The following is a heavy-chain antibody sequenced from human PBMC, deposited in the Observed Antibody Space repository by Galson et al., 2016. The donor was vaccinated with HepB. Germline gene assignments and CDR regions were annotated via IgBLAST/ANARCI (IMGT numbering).Heavy chain of an antibody. J-gene: IGHJ4*02. CDR3: ARFSSGSDY. V-gene: IGHV1-3*01. D-gene: IGHD6-19*01. CDR1: GYTFISYV. Sequence: SVKVSCKASGYTFISYVIHWVRQAPGQRPEWMGWINADNGDTKYSQKFQGRVTITRDTSASTAYMELSSLRSEDTAVYYCARFSSGSDYWGQGTLVTVSS. CDR2: INADNGDT.